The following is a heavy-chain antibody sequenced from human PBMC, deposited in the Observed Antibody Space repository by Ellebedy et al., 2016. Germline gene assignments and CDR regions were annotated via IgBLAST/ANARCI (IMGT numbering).Heavy chain of an antibody. V-gene: IGHV4-34*01. CDR3: SRGVATDD. Sequence: SQTLSLTCAIYGGSFSTYYWSWVRQPPGKGLEWIGEINHGGTTNYNPSLKSRVTISVDPSKNQFALKLSSVTAADTAVYYCSRGVATDDWGQGTLVTVSS. CDR1: GGSFSTYY. J-gene: IGHJ4*02. D-gene: IGHD5-12*01. CDR2: INHGGTT.